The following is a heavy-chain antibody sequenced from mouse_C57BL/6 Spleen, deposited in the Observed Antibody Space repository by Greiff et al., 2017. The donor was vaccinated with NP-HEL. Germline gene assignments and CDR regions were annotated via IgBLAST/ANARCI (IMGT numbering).Heavy chain of an antibody. V-gene: IGHV1-39*01. CDR3: ARGYYDYVDWYFDV. D-gene: IGHD2-4*01. CDR1: GYSFTDYN. Sequence: LVESGPELVKPGASVKISCKASGYSFTDYNMNWVKQSNGKSLEWIGVINPNYGTTSYNQKFKGKATLTVDQSSSTAYMQLNSLTSEDSAVYYCARGYYDYVDWYFDVWGTGTTVTVSS. CDR2: INPNYGTT. J-gene: IGHJ1*03.